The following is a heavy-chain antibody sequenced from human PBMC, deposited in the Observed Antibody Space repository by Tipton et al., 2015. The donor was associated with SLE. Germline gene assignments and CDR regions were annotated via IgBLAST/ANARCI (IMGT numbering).Heavy chain of an antibody. CDR3: ARDLGGGYLNWFDP. Sequence: TLSLTCTVSGGSISSKTYYWAWIRQPPGKEMEWIGKIYHRGSTNYNPSLKSRVTISVDTSKNQFSLKLRSVTAADTAVYYCARDLGGGYLNWFDPWGQGTLVTVSS. V-gene: IGHV4-39*07. J-gene: IGHJ5*02. CDR1: GGSISSKTYY. D-gene: IGHD3-22*01. CDR2: IYHRGST.